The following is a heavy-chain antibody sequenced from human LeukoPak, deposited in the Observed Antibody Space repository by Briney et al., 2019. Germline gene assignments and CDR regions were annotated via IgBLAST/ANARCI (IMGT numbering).Heavy chain of an antibody. CDR3: ARGGYCGGDCYFYY. Sequence: PSETLSLTCAVSGGSISSGSYYWSWIRQPAGKGLEWIGRIYTSGSTNYNPSLKSRVTISVDTSKNQFSLKLSSVTAADTAVYYCARGGYCGGDCYFYYWGQGTLVTVSS. CDR1: GGSISSGSYY. V-gene: IGHV4-61*02. J-gene: IGHJ4*02. CDR2: IYTSGST. D-gene: IGHD2-21*02.